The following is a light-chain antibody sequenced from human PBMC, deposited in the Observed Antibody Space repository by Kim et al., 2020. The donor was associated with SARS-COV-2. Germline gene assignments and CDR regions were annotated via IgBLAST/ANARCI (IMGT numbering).Light chain of an antibody. CDR1: RSNIGTNA. V-gene: IGLV1-44*01. CDR3: ASWDDSLNGLWV. CDR2: TNN. Sequence: QRVTISCSGSRSNIGTNAVSWYQQLPGTAPKLLIYTNNQRPSGVPDRFSGSKSGASASLAISGLQSEDEANYYCASWDDSLNGLWVFGGGTQLTVL. J-gene: IGLJ3*02.